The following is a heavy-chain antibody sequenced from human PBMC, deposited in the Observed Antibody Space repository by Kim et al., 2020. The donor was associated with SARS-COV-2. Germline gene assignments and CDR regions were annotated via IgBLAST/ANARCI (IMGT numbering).Heavy chain of an antibody. V-gene: IGHV1-18*01. CDR2: T. D-gene: IGHD1-20*01. CDR3: ARSGPSITGFDY. J-gene: IGHJ4*02. Sequence: TNYAQKLKGRLTINTDTSTSTGYMELRSLRSDDTAIYYCARSGPSITGFDYWGQGTLVTVSS.